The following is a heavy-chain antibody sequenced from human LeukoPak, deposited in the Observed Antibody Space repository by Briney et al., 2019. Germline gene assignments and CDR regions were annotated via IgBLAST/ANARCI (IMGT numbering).Heavy chain of an antibody. CDR3: AKARVGATTSGY. CDR2: IRYDGSNK. CDR1: GFTFSSYA. J-gene: IGHJ4*02. Sequence: GGSPRLSCAASGFTFSSYAMHWVRQAPGKGLEWVAFIRYDGSNKYYADSVKGRFTISRDNSKNTLYLQMNSLRAEDTAVYYCAKARVGATTSGYWGQGTLVTVSS. D-gene: IGHD1-26*01. V-gene: IGHV3-30*02.